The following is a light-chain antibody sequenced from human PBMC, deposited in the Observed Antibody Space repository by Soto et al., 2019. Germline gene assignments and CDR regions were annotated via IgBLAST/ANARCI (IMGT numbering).Light chain of an antibody. CDR1: QSVGRNY. J-gene: IGKJ4*01. CDR2: GAS. Sequence: EIVLTQSPGTLSVSPGERATLSCRASQSVGRNYLAWYQQKPGQAPRLLIYGASSRATGIPDRFSGSGSGTDLTLTISRLVPEDFAVYYCQQYASSPLTFGGGTKVETK. CDR3: QQYASSPLT. V-gene: IGKV3-20*01.